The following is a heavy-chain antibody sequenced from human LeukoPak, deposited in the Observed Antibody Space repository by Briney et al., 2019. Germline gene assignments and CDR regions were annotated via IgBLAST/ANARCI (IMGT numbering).Heavy chain of an antibody. D-gene: IGHD5-18*01. J-gene: IGHJ3*02. CDR3: ARDADTAMVKTFDS. Sequence: GASVKVSCKASGGTFSSYAISWVRQAPGQGLEWMGRIIPIFGTANYAQKFQGRVTITTDESTSTAYMELSSLRSEDTAVYYCARDADTAMVKTFDSWGQGTMVTVSS. V-gene: IGHV1-69*05. CDR1: GGTFSSYA. CDR2: IIPIFGTA.